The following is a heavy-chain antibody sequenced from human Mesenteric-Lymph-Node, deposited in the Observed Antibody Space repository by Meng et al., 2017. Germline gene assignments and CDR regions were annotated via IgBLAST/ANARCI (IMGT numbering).Heavy chain of an antibody. D-gene: IGHD5-18*01. CDR3: AREGYYSFDY. Sequence: QVRSQGPGPGLVQPSETLSLTCAVAGGSISSSNWWSWVRQPPGKGLEWIGKIYHSGITIYNPSLKSRVTISVDKSKNQFSLKLTSVTAADTAVYYCAREGYYSFDYWGQGTLVTVSS. J-gene: IGHJ4*02. V-gene: IGHV4-4*02. CDR1: GGSISSSNW. CDR2: IYHSGIT.